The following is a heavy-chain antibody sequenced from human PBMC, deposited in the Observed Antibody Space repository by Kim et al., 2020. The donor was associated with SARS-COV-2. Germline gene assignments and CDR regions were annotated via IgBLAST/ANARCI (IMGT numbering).Heavy chain of an antibody. CDR3: ATLGHYGSGSYPPGGAFDI. D-gene: IGHD3-10*01. CDR1: GYTFTSYY. Sequence: ASVKVSCKASGYTFTSYYMHWVRQAPGQGLEWMGIINPSGGSTSYAQKFQGRVTMTRDTSTSTVYMELSRLRSEDTAVYYCATLGHYGSGSYPPGGAFDIWGQGTMVTVSS. J-gene: IGHJ3*02. V-gene: IGHV1-46*01. CDR2: INPSGGST.